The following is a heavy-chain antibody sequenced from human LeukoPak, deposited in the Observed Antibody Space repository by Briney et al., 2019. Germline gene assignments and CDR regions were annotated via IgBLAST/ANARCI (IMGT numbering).Heavy chain of an antibody. CDR1: GFTFSSYG. CDR3: ARDRRTWLQLSRETRFDY. J-gene: IGHJ4*02. D-gene: IGHD5-24*01. Sequence: GGSLRLSCVASGFTFSSYGMNWVRQAPGKGLEWVSYISSTSSTIYYADSVKGRFIISRDNAKNSLYLQMNSLRAEDTAVYYCARDRRTWLQLSRETRFDYWGQGTLVTVSS. CDR2: ISSTSSTI. V-gene: IGHV3-48*01.